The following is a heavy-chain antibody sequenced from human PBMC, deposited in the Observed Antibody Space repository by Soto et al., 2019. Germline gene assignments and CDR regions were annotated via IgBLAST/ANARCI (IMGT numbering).Heavy chain of an antibody. CDR3: AKGMNPAGGYYFDS. D-gene: IGHD6-13*01. V-gene: IGHV3-23*01. Sequence: EVQLLESGGGLVQPGGSLRLSCAASGFTFSNYAMSWVRQAPGKGLEWVSSLSGSGGSTYYADSVQGRFTISRDNSRETLYLLRNSLRGEDAAVYYCAKGMNPAGGYYFDSWGQGTLVAVSS. CDR2: LSGSGGST. J-gene: IGHJ4*02. CDR1: GFTFSNYA.